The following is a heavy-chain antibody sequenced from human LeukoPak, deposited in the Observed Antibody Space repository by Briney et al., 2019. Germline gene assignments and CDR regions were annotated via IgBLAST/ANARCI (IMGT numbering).Heavy chain of an antibody. D-gene: IGHD2-2*01. CDR2: IYYSGST. CDR1: GGSISSYH. J-gene: IGHJ6*04. V-gene: IGHV4-59*01. Sequence: PSETLSLTCTVSGGSISSYHWSWIRQPPGKGLEWIGYIYYSGSTNYNPSLKSRVTISVDTSKNQFSLKLSSVTAADTAVYYCARDRSVVVPAANYGMDVWGKGTTVTVSS. CDR3: ARDRSVVVPAANYGMDV.